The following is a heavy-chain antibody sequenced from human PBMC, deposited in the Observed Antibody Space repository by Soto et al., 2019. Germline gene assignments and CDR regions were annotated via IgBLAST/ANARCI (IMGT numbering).Heavy chain of an antibody. J-gene: IGHJ4*02. D-gene: IGHD6-19*01. Sequence: VGSLRLSCAASGFTFSNAWMSWVRQAPGKGLEWVGRIKSKTDGGTTDYAAPVKGRFTISRDDSKNTLYLQMNSLKTEDTAVYYCTTAYSSGWYELDYWGQGTLVTVSS. CDR1: GFTFSNAW. CDR3: TTAYSSGWYELDY. CDR2: IKSKTDGGTT. V-gene: IGHV3-15*01.